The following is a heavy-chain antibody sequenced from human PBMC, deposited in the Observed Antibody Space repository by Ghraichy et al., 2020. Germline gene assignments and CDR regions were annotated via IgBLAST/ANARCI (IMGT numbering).Heavy chain of an antibody. Sequence: SETLSLTCTVSGGPMISYYWSWIRQPPGKGLEWIGYIYYSGSTNYNPSLKSRVTMSVDTSKNQFSLKLTSVTAADTAVYFCGRASGWYSWFDPWGQGTLVTVSS. J-gene: IGHJ5*02. CDR3: GRASGWYSWFDP. CDR1: GGPMISYY. D-gene: IGHD6-19*01. CDR2: IYYSGST. V-gene: IGHV4-59*01.